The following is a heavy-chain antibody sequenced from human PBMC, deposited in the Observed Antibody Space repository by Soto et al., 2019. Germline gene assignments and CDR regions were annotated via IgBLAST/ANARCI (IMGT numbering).Heavy chain of an antibody. Sequence: ASVKVSCKASGYTFTGYYMHWVRQAPGQGLEWMGWINPNSGGTNYAQKFQGWVTMTRDTSISTAYMELSRLRSDDTAVYYCARANRANWGSLVYWGQGTQVTVSS. D-gene: IGHD7-27*01. CDR3: ARANRANWGSLVY. V-gene: IGHV1-2*04. CDR2: INPNSGGT. CDR1: GYTFTGYY. J-gene: IGHJ4*02.